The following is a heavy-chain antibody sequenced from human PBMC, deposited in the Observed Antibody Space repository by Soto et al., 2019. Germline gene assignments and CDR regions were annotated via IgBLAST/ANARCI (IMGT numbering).Heavy chain of an antibody. V-gene: IGHV1-69*13. Sequence: GASVKVSCKASGGTFSNDGVSYGVVWVRQAPGQGLEWMGGIIPVFGTANYAEKFQGRVTITADESTSTAYMELSSLKSEDTAVYYCARGLRSYYYDSSGNYRPDAFDIWGQGTMVTVSS. CDR1: GGTFSNDGVSYG. CDR3: ARGLRSYYYDSSGNYRPDAFDI. D-gene: IGHD3-22*01. J-gene: IGHJ3*02. CDR2: IIPVFGTA.